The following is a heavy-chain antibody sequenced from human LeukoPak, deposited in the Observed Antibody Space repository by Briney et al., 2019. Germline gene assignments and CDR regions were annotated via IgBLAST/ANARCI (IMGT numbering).Heavy chain of an antibody. J-gene: IGHJ4*02. CDR3: AKDRAVATIGGIDY. V-gene: IGHV1-2*02. CDR2: INPNSGGT. Sequence: ASVKVSCKASGYTFTGYYMHWVRQAPGQGLEWMGWINPNSGGTNYAQKFQGRVTMTRDTSISTVYMELSRLRSDDTAVYYCAKDRAVATIGGIDYWGQGTLVTVSS. D-gene: IGHD5-12*01. CDR1: GYTFTGYY.